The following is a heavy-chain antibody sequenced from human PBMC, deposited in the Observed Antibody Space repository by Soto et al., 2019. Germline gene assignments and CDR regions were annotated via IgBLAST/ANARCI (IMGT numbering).Heavy chain of an antibody. CDR2: ISGSGGST. V-gene: IGHV3-23*01. CDR3: ATMYYDILTGADDYFDY. CDR1: GFTFSSYA. J-gene: IGHJ4*02. Sequence: EVQLLESGGGLVQPGGSLRLSCAASGFTFSSYAMSWVRQAPGKGLEWVSAISGSGGSTYYADSVKGRFTISRDNSKNTLYLQMNSLRADDTAVYYCATMYYDILTGADDYFDYWGQGTLVTVSS. D-gene: IGHD3-9*01.